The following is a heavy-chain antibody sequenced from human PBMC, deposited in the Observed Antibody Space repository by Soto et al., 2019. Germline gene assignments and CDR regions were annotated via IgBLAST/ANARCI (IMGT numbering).Heavy chain of an antibody. CDR3: ASYRGAFYFDS. CDR2: VFYGGT. D-gene: IGHD4-4*01. V-gene: IGHV4-59*01. CDR1: GRSMSSNY. Sequence: PSETLSLTCSVSGRSMSSNYWSWIRQSPDKGLEWLGYVFYGGTDYNPSLGGRVSMSVETPKSQFSLKLTSVTAADTAVYYCASYRGAFYFDSWGQGIQVTASS. J-gene: IGHJ4*02.